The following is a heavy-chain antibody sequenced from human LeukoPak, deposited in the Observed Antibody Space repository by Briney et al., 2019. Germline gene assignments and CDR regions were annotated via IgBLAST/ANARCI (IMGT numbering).Heavy chain of an antibody. CDR1: GFTFGNFW. D-gene: IGHD5-24*01. CDR3: TRRSTI. J-gene: IGHJ4*02. CDR2: IKAKIHGETI. V-gene: IGHV3-15*01. Sequence: PGGSLRPSGPPSGFTFGNFWLSGARQPPGKGLEWVARIKAKIHGETIDYAAPVRGRFIISRDDSRNTVYLQMNSLKFEDTAMYYCTRRSTIWGRGTRVTVSS.